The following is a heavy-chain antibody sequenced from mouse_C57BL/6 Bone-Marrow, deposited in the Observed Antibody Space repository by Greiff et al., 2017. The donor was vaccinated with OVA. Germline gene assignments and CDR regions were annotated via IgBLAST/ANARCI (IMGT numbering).Heavy chain of an antibody. D-gene: IGHD1-1*01. V-gene: IGHV5-2*01. CDR2: INSDGGST. J-gene: IGHJ1*03. CDR3: ARHNYGSSFYWYFDV. CDR1: EYEFPSHD. Sequence: EVKVVESGGGLVQPGESLKLSCESNEYEFPSHDMSWVRKTPEKRLELVAAINSDGGSTYYPDTMERRFIISRDNTKKTLYLQMSSLRSEDTALYYCARHNYGSSFYWYFDVWGTGTTVTVSS.